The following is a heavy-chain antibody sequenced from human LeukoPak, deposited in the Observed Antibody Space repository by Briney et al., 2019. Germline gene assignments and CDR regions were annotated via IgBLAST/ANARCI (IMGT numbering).Heavy chain of an antibody. CDR2: ISSDGSST. CDR3: ARDMVY. J-gene: IGHJ4*02. V-gene: IGHV3-74*01. Sequence: GGSLRLSCAGSGFTFSSYRMHWVRQAPGKGLVWVSRISSDGSSTTYADSVKGRFTTSRDNAKNTLYLQMNSLRDEDTAVYYCARDMVYWGQGTLVTVSS. CDR1: GFTFSSYR. D-gene: IGHD3-10*01.